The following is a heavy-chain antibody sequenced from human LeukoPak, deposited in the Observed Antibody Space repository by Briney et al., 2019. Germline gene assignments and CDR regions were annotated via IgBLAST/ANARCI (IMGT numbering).Heavy chain of an antibody. J-gene: IGHJ4*02. CDR1: GFTFSSYG. Sequence: PGGSLRLSCAASGFTFSSYGMHRVRQAPGKGLEWVAVIWYDGSNKYYADSVKGRFTISRDNSKNTLYLQMNSLRAEDTAVYYCARDRKIWSGYSPLDYWGQGTLVTVSS. D-gene: IGHD3-3*01. V-gene: IGHV3-33*01. CDR2: IWYDGSNK. CDR3: ARDRKIWSGYSPLDY.